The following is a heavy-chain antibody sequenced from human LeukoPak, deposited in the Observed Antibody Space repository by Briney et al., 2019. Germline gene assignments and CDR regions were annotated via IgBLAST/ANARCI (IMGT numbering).Heavy chain of an antibody. D-gene: IGHD1-7*01. V-gene: IGHV3-21*01. J-gene: IGHJ4*02. Sequence: PGGSLRLSCAASGFTFSSYAMSWVRQTPGKGLEWVSSISSSSSYIYYADSVKGQFTISRDNAKNSLYLQMNSLRAEDTAVYYCARDSLELPDYWGQGTLVTVSS. CDR2: ISSSSSYI. CDR1: GFTFSSYA. CDR3: ARDSLELPDY.